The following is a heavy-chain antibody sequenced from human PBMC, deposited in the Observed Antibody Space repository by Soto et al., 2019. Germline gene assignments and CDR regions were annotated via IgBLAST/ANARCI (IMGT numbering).Heavy chain of an antibody. CDR1: GFTFSSYG. Sequence: ESGGGVVQPGRSLRISCAASGFTFSSYGMHWVRQAPGKGLEWVAVISYDGSNKYYADSVKGRFTISRDNSKNTLDLQMNSLRGEDRAVYYCAKDLGSSGWYPTYYYYGMDVWGQGTTVTVSS. CDR2: ISYDGSNK. V-gene: IGHV3-30*18. D-gene: IGHD6-19*01. J-gene: IGHJ6*02. CDR3: AKDLGSSGWYPTYYYYGMDV.